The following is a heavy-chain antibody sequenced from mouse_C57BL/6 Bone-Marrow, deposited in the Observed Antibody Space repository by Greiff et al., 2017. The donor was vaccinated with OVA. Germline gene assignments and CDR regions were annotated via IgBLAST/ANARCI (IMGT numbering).Heavy chain of an antibody. CDR3: ARKNYYGSFMRGFDY. CDR1: GYAFSSSW. Sequence: QVQLKQSGPELVKPGASVKISCKASGYAFSSSWMNWVKQRPGKGLEWIGRIYPGDGDTNYNGKFKGKATLTADKSSSTAYMQLSSLTSEDSAVYYCARKNYYGSFMRGFDYWGQGTTLTVSS. D-gene: IGHD1-1*01. J-gene: IGHJ2*01. CDR2: IYPGDGDT. V-gene: IGHV1-82*01.